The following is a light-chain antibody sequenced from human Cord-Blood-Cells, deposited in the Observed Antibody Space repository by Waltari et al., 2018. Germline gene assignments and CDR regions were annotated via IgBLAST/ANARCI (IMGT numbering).Light chain of an antibody. Sequence: QSALTQPPSASGSPGPSVTISCTGTSSDGGGYNYVPWYQQHPGKAPKLMFYEVSKRPSGFPDRFSGSKSGNTASLTVSGLQAEDEADYYCSSYAGSNNWVFGGGTKLTVL. CDR2: EVS. J-gene: IGLJ3*02. CDR3: SSYAGSNNWV. V-gene: IGLV2-8*01. CDR1: SSDGGGYNY.